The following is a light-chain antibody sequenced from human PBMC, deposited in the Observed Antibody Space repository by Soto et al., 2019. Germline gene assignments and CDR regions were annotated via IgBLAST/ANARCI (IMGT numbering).Light chain of an antibody. CDR1: QGISSY. V-gene: IGKV1-8*01. CDR3: QQYYSYPGT. J-gene: IGKJ1*01. Sequence: AIGMTQSPSTLSVSTGDRATITCRASQGISSYLAWYQQKPGKAPKLLIYAASTLQTGVPSRFSGSGSGTDFTLTISCLQSEDFATYYCQQYYSYPGTFGQGTKVDIK. CDR2: AAS.